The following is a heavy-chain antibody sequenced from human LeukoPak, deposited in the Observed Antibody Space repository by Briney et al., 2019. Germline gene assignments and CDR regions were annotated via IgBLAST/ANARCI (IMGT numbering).Heavy chain of an antibody. Sequence: GGSLRLSCAASGFTFSSYSMNWVRQAPGKGLEWVSSISTSSSYINYADSVKGRFTISRDNAKKSLYLQMNSLRAEDTAVYYCARISGWWSPYDAFDIWGQGTMVTVSS. CDR3: ARISGWWSPYDAFDI. V-gene: IGHV3-21*01. CDR2: ISTSSSYI. J-gene: IGHJ3*02. D-gene: IGHD2-15*01. CDR1: GFTFSSYS.